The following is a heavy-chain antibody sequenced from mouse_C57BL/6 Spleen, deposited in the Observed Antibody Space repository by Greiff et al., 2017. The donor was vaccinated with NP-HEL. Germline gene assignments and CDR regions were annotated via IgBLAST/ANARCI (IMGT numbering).Heavy chain of an antibody. CDR2: IDPSDSET. Sequence: QVQLKESGAELVRPGSSVKLSCKASGYTFTSYWMHWVKQRPIQGLEWIGNIDPSDSETHYNQKFKDKATLTVDKSSSTAYMQLSSLTSEDSAVYYCARGGYDVRWYFDVWGTGTTVTVSS. CDR1: GYTFTSYW. D-gene: IGHD2-2*01. J-gene: IGHJ1*03. V-gene: IGHV1-52*01. CDR3: ARGGYDVRWYFDV.